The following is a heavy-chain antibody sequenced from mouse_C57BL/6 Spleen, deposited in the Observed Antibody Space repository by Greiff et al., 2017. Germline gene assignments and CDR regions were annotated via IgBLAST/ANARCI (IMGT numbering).Heavy chain of an antibody. V-gene: IGHV1-7*01. CDR3: ARELYDGYRYFDV. D-gene: IGHD2-3*01. CDR2: INPSSGYT. CDR1: GYTFTSYW. Sequence: QVTLKVSGAELAKPGASVKLSCKASGYTFTSYWMHWVKQRPGQGLEWIGYINPSSGYTKYNQKFKGKATLTVDKSSSTAYMQLSSLTYEDCAVYYGARELYDGYRYFDVWGTGTTVTVSA. J-gene: IGHJ1*03.